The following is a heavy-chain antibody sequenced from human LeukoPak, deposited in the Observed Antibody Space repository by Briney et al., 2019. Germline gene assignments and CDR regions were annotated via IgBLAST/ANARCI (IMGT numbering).Heavy chain of an antibody. Sequence: GASVKVSCTASGYTFTGYYMHWVRQAPGQGLEWMGWINPNSGGTNYAQKFQGRVTMTRDTSISTAYMELSRLRSDDTARYYCATHGGYSGYGADYLSYWGQGALVTVSS. CDR3: ATHGGYSGYGADYLSY. D-gene: IGHD5-12*01. CDR1: GYTFTGYY. J-gene: IGHJ4*02. CDR2: INPNSGGT. V-gene: IGHV1-2*02.